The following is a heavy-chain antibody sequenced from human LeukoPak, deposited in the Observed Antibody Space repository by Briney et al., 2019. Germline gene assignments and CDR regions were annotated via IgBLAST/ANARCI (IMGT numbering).Heavy chain of an antibody. Sequence: GGSLRLSCAASGFTFSSYNMNWVRQAPGKGLEWVSSISRSSSFIYYADSVKGRFTISRDNAKKSLYLKMSSLRAEDTAVYYCASNRYDDYGDYRGAFDIWGQGTMVTVSS. V-gene: IGHV3-21*01. CDR1: GFTFSSYN. D-gene: IGHD4-17*01. CDR2: ISRSSSFI. CDR3: ASNRYDDYGDYRGAFDI. J-gene: IGHJ3*02.